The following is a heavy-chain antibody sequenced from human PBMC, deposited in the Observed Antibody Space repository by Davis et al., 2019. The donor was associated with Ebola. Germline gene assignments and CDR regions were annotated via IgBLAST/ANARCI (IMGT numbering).Heavy chain of an antibody. V-gene: IGHV4-59*01. Sequence: SETLSLTCTVSGGSISSYYWSWIRQPPGKGLEWIGYIYYSGSTNYNPSLKSRVTISVDTSKNQFSLKLSSVTAADTAVYYCARGGYDFWSGPGNWFDPWGQGTLVTVSS. J-gene: IGHJ5*02. CDR3: ARGGYDFWSGPGNWFDP. CDR1: GGSISSYY. CDR2: IYYSGST. D-gene: IGHD3-3*01.